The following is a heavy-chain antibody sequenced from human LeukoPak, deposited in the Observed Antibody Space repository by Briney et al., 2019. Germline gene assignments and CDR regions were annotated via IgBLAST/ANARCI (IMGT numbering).Heavy chain of an antibody. J-gene: IGHJ5*02. CDR3: ARVTRDSSSWTTDWFDP. CDR1: GDSVSSNSAA. CDR2: TYYRSKWYN. Sequence: SPTLSLTCAISGDSVSSNSAAWNWLRQSPSRGLEWLGRTYYRSKWYNDYAVSVKSRITINPDTSKNQFSLQLNSLTPEDTAVYYCARVTRDSSSWTTDWFDPWGQGTLVTVSS. V-gene: IGHV6-1*01. D-gene: IGHD6-13*01.